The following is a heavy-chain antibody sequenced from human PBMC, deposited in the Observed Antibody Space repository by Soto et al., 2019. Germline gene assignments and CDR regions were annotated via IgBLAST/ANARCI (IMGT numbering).Heavy chain of an antibody. J-gene: IGHJ4*02. V-gene: IGHV4-59*08. CDR3: ATRPYSDNYLGAFDY. D-gene: IGHD2-15*01. CDR1: GDSIRNFY. CDR2: VHNSGST. Sequence: SETLSLTCTVSGDSIRNFYWSWIRQSPGKGLEWIGYVHNSGSTMYNPSLKSRVTISADTSKSQFSLKLSSVTAADTAVYYCATRPYSDNYLGAFDYWGQGALVTVSS.